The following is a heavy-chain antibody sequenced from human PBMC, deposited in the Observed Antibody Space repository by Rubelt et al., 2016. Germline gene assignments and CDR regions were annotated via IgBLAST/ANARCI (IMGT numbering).Heavy chain of an antibody. V-gene: IGHV3-23*01. J-gene: IGHJ3*02. D-gene: IGHD2-21*02. Sequence: KGLEWVSAISGSGGSTYYADSVKGRFTISRDNSKNTLYLQMNSLRAEDTAVYYCARTPSLAYCGGDCYLGAFDIWGQGTMVTVSS. CDR2: ISGSGGST. CDR3: ARTPSLAYCGGDCYLGAFDI.